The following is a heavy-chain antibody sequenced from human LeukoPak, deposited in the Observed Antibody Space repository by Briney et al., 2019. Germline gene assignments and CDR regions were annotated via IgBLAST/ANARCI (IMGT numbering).Heavy chain of an antibody. Sequence: GGSLRLSCAASGFTVSSDYMTWVRQAPGKGLEWVSVIYSGGSTYYADSVKGRFTISRDNSKNTLYLQMNNLRVEDTAVYYCARYRTALNYWGQGTLVTASS. V-gene: IGHV3-53*01. J-gene: IGHJ4*02. CDR1: GFTVSSDY. CDR3: ARYRTALNY. CDR2: IYSGGST. D-gene: IGHD5-18*01.